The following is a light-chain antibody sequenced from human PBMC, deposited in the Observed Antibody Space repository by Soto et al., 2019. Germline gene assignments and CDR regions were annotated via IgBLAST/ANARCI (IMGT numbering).Light chain of an antibody. V-gene: IGLV1-36*01. Sequence: QSVLTQPPSVSGAPRQRVTISCSGSSSNIGNKPVNWYQQLPGKAPKLLIYYDDLLPSGVSDRFSGSKSGTSSSLAISGLQSEDQADYYCPTWDDSLNKEVFVAGTKLTVL. CDR2: YDD. CDR1: SSNIGNKP. J-gene: IGLJ2*01. CDR3: PTWDDSLNKEV.